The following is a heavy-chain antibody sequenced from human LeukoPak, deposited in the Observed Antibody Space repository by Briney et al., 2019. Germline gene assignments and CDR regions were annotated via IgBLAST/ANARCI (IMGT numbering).Heavy chain of an antibody. CDR2: IYTSGST. D-gene: IGHD6-13*01. CDR3: ATIAAAGTEYFDY. J-gene: IGHJ4*02. Sequence: SQTLSLTCTDSGGSISSGSYHWSWIRQPAGKGLEWIGRIYTSGSTNYNPSLKSRVTISVDTSKNQFSLKLSSVTAADTAVYYCATIAAAGTEYFDYWGQGTLVTVSS. CDR1: GGSISSGSYH. V-gene: IGHV4-61*02.